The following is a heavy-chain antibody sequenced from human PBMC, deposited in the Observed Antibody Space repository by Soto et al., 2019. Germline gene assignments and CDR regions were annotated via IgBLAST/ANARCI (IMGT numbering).Heavy chain of an antibody. D-gene: IGHD6-19*01. CDR3: AKGGHFYSSGWYYFDY. CDR2: ISGSGGST. Sequence: SGGSLRLSCAASGFTFSSYATSWVRQAPGKGLEWVSAISGSGGSTYYADSVKGRFTISRDNSKNTLYLQMNSLRAEDTAVYYCAKGGHFYSSGWYYFDYWGQGTLVTVSS. V-gene: IGHV3-23*01. CDR1: GFTFSSYA. J-gene: IGHJ4*02.